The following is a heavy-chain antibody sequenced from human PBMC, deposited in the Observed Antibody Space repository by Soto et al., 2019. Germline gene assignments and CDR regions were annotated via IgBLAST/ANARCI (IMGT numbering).Heavy chain of an antibody. CDR2: IYPDDSDT. D-gene: IGHD2-15*01. CDR3: TRLISPVAARPS. V-gene: IGHV5-51*01. CDR1: GCIFTYYW. J-gene: IGHJ4*02. Sequence: VEALNLSCRCSGCIFTYYWIAWVLQLPGKGPEWMGIIYPDDSDTRYSPSFKGQVTISADKSINTAYLQWSSLKVSDTAMYFCTRLISPVAARPSWGQGPLGTVS.